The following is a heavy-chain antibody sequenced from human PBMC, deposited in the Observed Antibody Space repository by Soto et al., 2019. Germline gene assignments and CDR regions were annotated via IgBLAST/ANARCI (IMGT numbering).Heavy chain of an antibody. CDR2: VSGSGGSR. CDR1: GFTFSNYV. CDR3: AKDSQWELLHAFDY. Sequence: PGGSLRLSCAASGFTFSNYVMSWVRQAPGKGLEWVTDVSGSGGSRDYADSVKGRFTISRDNSKNTLCLQMNSLRAEDTAVYYCAKDSQWELLHAFDYWGQGTLVTVSS. V-gene: IGHV3-23*01. D-gene: IGHD1-26*01. J-gene: IGHJ4*02.